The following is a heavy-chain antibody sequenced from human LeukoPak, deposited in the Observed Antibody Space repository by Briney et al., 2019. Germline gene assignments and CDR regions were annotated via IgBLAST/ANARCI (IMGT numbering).Heavy chain of an antibody. CDR3: ARKKPLGYCSSTSCYSDYYYGMDV. Sequence: GGSLRLSCAASGFTFSSYWMSWVRQAPGKGLEWVANIKQDGSEKYYVDSVKGRFTISGDNAKNSLYLQMNSLRAEDTAVYYCARKKPLGYCSSTSCYSDYYYGMDVWGKGTTVTVSS. J-gene: IGHJ6*04. V-gene: IGHV3-7*03. CDR1: GFTFSSYW. CDR2: IKQDGSEK. D-gene: IGHD2-2*01.